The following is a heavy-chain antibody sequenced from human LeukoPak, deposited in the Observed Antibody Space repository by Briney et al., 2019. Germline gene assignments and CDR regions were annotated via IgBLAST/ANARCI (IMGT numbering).Heavy chain of an antibody. V-gene: IGHV3-30*18. CDR2: ISYDGSNK. Sequence: GGSLRLSRAASGFTFSSYGMHWVRQAPGKGLEWVAVISYDGSNKYYADSVKGRFTISRDNSKNTLYLQMNSLRAEDTAVYYCAERLGYYDFWSGPFDYWGQGTLVTVSS. CDR1: GFTFSSYG. D-gene: IGHD3-3*01. J-gene: IGHJ4*02. CDR3: AERLGYYDFWSGPFDY.